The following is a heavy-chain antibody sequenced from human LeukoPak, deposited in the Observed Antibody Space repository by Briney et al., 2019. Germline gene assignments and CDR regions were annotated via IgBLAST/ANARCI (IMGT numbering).Heavy chain of an antibody. CDR3: ARAYYYDSSGYTASFQQ. CDR1: GFTFTIYS. D-gene: IGHD3-22*01. J-gene: IGHJ1*01. V-gene: IGHV3-48*01. Sequence: GGSLRLSCAPSGFTFTIYSMNGVPQAPGKGREWVSYISSSSSTIYYADSVKARFTISRDNAKNSLYLQMNSLRAEDTAVYYCARAYYYDSSGYTASFQQWGQGTLVTVSS. CDR2: ISSSSSTI.